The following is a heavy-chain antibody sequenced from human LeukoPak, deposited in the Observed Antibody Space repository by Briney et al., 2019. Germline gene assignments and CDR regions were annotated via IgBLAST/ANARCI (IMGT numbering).Heavy chain of an antibody. CDR3: AKAGVAAAGTLDFDY. CDR2: ISGDGGST. J-gene: IGHJ4*02. V-gene: IGHV3-43*02. D-gene: IGHD6-13*01. Sequence: PGGSLRLSCAASGFTFDDYAMHWVRQAPGKCLEWVSLISGDGGSTYYADSVKGRFTISRDNSKNSLYLQMNSLRTEDTALYYCAKAGVAAAGTLDFDYWGQGTLVTVSS. CDR1: GFTFDDYA.